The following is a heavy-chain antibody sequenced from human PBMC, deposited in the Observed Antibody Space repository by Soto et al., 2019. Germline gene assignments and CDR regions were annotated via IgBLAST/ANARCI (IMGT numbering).Heavy chain of an antibody. Sequence: SETLSLTCTASGGSIGSSSYYWGCIRQSPGKGLEWIGNIYYSGNTLYNPSLQSRVAISVHTSKNQFYLHLSSVTAADTAIFSCASIAAPGTTHFDFWGQGTLVTVSS. V-gene: IGHV4-39*01. J-gene: IGHJ4*02. CDR2: IYYSGNT. CDR3: ASIAAPGTTHFDF. CDR1: GGSIGSSSYY. D-gene: IGHD6-13*01.